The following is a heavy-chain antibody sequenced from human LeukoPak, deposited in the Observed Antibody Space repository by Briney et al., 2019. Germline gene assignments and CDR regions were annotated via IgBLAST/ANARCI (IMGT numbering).Heavy chain of an antibody. CDR2: ISGSSSTI. CDR3: ASMWSITMVRGVLRNDY. CDR1: GFTFSTYG. D-gene: IGHD3-10*01. Sequence: PGGSLRLSCASSGFTFSTYGMSWVRQAPGKGLEWVSYISGSSSTIYYADSVKGRFTISRDNAKNSLYLQMNSLRAEDTAVYYCASMWSITMVRGVLRNDYWGQGTLVTVSS. V-gene: IGHV3-48*04. J-gene: IGHJ4*02.